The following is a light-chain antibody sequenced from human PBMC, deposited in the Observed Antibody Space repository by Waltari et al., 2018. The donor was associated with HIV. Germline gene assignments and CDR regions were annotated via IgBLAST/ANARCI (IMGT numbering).Light chain of an antibody. CDR3: RQYDDLEYT. CDR2: DAS. Sequence: DIQMTQSPFSLSASVGDRVTITCQASQDIKHYLNWYQQEPEKAPKLLIFDASNLEARVPSRFSGSESETHFSLTISSLRPEDNATYYCRQYDDLEYTFGQGTKLEMK. V-gene: IGKV1-33*01. CDR1: QDIKHY. J-gene: IGKJ2*01.